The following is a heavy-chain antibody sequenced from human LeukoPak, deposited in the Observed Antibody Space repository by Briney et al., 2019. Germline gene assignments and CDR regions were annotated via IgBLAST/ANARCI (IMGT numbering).Heavy chain of an antibody. V-gene: IGHV1-46*01. Sequence: GASVKVSCKASGYTFTSYYMHWVRQAPGQGLEWMGIINPSGGSTSYAQKFQGRVTMTRDTSTSTVYMELSSLRSEDTAVYYCARDPYYYDSSGYYLGATGGGFFDYWGQGTLVTVSS. J-gene: IGHJ4*02. CDR2: INPSGGST. CDR1: GYTFTSYY. CDR3: ARDPYYYDSSGYYLGATGGGFFDY. D-gene: IGHD3-22*01.